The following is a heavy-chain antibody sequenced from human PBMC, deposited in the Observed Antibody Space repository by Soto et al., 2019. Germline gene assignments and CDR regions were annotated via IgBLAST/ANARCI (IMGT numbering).Heavy chain of an antibody. CDR1: GFTFSSSA. J-gene: IGHJ4*02. D-gene: IGHD3-3*01. CDR3: AKDGNYEQPPFDY. V-gene: IGHV3-23*01. CDR2: VSVSGGST. Sequence: GGSLRLSCAASGFTFSSSAMSWVRQAPGKGLEWVSAVSVSGGSTYYADSVKGRSTISRDNSKNTLYLQMNSLRAEDTSVYYCAKDGNYEQPPFDYWGQGTLVTVSS.